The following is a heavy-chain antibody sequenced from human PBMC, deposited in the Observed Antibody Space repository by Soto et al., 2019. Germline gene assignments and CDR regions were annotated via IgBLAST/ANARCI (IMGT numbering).Heavy chain of an antibody. CDR3: ARAWAVPGTHWGD. CDR1: GDSMNPYY. J-gene: IGHJ4*02. Sequence: QVQLQESGPGLVKPSETLSLTCTVSGDSMNPYYWSWIRQPPGKGLEWIGYIYLSGSTNFNRSLKSRVTLSLDTSKKQFFLKPTSVTAADTAVYYCARAWAVPGTHWGDWGRGTLVTVSS. V-gene: IGHV4-59*01. D-gene: IGHD6-19*01. CDR2: IYLSGST.